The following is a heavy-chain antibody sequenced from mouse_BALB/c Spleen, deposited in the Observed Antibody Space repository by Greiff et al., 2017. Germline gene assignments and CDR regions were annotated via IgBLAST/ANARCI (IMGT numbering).Heavy chain of an antibody. J-gene: IGHJ2*01. CDR1: GYTFTDYE. Sequence: QVQLQQSGAELVRPGASVTLSCKASGYTFTDYEMHWVKQTPVHGLEWIGAIDPETGGTAYNQKFKGKATLTADKSSSTAYMELRSLTSEDPAVYYCTRSLGNFDYWGQGTTLTVSS. CDR2: IDPETGGT. V-gene: IGHV1-15*01. D-gene: IGHD4-1*01. CDR3: TRSLGNFDY.